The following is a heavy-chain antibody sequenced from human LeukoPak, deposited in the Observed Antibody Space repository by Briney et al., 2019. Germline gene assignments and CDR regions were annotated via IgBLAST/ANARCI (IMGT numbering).Heavy chain of an antibody. V-gene: IGHV4-59*01. CDR3: ARESYTSPTEFDY. J-gene: IGHJ3*01. CDR1: GGSISTYY. CDR2: IYYRGNT. D-gene: IGHD3-9*01. Sequence: SETLSLTCTVSGGSISTYYWNWIRQPPGKGLGWIGYIYYRGNTNYNPSLKSRVTMSVDMSKNQFSLRLSSVTAADTAVYYCARESYTSPTEFDYWGQGTMVTVSS.